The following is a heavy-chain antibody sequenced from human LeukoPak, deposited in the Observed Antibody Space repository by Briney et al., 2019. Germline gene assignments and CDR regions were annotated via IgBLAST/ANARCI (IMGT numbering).Heavy chain of an antibody. CDR3: ATTHYTAMVPTGDY. J-gene: IGHJ4*02. D-gene: IGHD5-18*01. CDR1: GYTFTSYG. Sequence: GASVTVSCKASGYTFTSYGISWVRQAPGQGLEWMGWISAYNGNTNYAQKLQGRVTMTTDTSTSTAYMELRSLRSDDTAVYYCATTHYTAMVPTGDYWGQGTLVTVSS. V-gene: IGHV1-18*01. CDR2: ISAYNGNT.